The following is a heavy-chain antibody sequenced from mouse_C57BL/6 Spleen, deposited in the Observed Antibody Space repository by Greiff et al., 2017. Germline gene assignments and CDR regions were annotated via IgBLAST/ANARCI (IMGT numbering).Heavy chain of an antibody. CDR3: ARAGYYYGSYYAMDY. V-gene: IGHV1-55*01. D-gene: IGHD1-1*01. J-gene: IGHJ4*01. Sequence: QVQLQQPGAELVKPGASVKMSCKASGYTFTSYWITWVKQRPGQGLEWIGDIYPGSGSTNYNEKFKSKATLTVDTSSSTAYMQLSSLTSEDSAVYYSARAGYYYGSYYAMDYWGQGTSVTVSS. CDR2: IYPGSGST. CDR1: GYTFTSYW.